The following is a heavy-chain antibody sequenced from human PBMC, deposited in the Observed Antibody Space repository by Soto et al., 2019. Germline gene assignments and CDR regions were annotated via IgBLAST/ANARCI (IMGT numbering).Heavy chain of an antibody. CDR1: GGSINTGDSITNGHW. CDR3: ARTFHRSGVGYFHYGMDV. J-gene: IGHJ6*02. CDR2: NYHDESS. D-gene: IGHD3-3*01. V-gene: IGHV4-4*02. Sequence: PSETLSLTCAVSGGSINTGDSITNGHWWGWFRQPPGKGLEWIGENYHDESSNYKTSLKRRVTMSVDKSNNQFSLNLRSVTAADTAIYYCARTFHRSGVGYFHYGMDVWGQGXTVTVYS.